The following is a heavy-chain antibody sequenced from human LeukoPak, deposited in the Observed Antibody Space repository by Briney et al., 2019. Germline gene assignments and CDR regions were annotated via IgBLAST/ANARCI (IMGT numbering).Heavy chain of an antibody. CDR2: ISGSGGTT. Sequence: PGGSLRLSCAASGFTFSTYAMSWVRQAPGKGLEWVSAISGSGGTTYYADSVKGRFTISRDNSKNTLYLQMNSLRAEDTAVCYCAKPRCQDSRGSSFDYWGQGTLVTVSS. D-gene: IGHD6-19*01. CDR3: AKPRCQDSRGSSFDY. V-gene: IGHV3-23*01. J-gene: IGHJ4*02. CDR1: GFTFSTYA.